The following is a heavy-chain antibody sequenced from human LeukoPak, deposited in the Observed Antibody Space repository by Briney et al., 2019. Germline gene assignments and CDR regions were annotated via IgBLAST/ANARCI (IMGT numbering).Heavy chain of an antibody. CDR3: ARVRGAQLWSHYFDY. CDR1: GGSISSGGYS. D-gene: IGHD5-18*01. V-gene: IGHV4-30-2*01. J-gene: IGHJ4*02. Sequence: SETLSLTCAVSGGSISSGGYSWSWIRQPPGKGLEWIGYIYHSGSTYYNPSLKSRVTISVDRSKNQFSLKLSSVTAADTAVYYCARVRGAQLWSHYFDYWGQGTLVTVSS. CDR2: IYHSGST.